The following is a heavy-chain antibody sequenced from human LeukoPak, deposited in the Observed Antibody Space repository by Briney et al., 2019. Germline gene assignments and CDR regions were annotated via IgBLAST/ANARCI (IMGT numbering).Heavy chain of an antibody. Sequence: ASVKVSCKASGYTLTDYYMHWVRQAPGQGLEWMGWINPNSGGTDYAQKFQGRVTMTRDTSISTAYMELSRLRSDDTAVYHCARRAPQGAFDIWAQGTMVTVSS. V-gene: IGHV1-2*02. CDR2: INPNSGGT. J-gene: IGHJ3*02. CDR3: ARRAPQGAFDI. CDR1: GYTLTDYY.